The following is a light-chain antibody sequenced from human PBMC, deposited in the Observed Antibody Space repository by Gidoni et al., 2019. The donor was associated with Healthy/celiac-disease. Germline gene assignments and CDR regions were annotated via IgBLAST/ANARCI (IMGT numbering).Light chain of an antibody. CDR3: QQYNNWPQT. J-gene: IGKJ1*01. Sequence: DIVMTQSPATLSVSPGERATLSCRASQSVSSNLAWYEQKPGQAPRLLIYGASSGSGTEFTLTISSLQSEDFAVYYCQQYNNWPQTFGQGTKVEIK. V-gene: IGKV3-15*01. CDR1: QSVSSN. CDR2: GAS.